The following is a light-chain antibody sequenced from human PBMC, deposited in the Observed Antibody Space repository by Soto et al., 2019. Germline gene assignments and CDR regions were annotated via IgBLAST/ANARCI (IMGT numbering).Light chain of an antibody. CDR1: QDIRSA. J-gene: IGKJ4*01. CDR2: GAS. V-gene: IGKV1-17*01. Sequence: HITQSPSSLYASVGDRVTITCRASQDIRSALGWYQQKPGKAPKRLICGASNLQDGVSSRFSGSGFETEFTLTISRLQPEDCATYYCLQHHSNPLTFGGGTKLDIK. CDR3: LQHHSNPLT.